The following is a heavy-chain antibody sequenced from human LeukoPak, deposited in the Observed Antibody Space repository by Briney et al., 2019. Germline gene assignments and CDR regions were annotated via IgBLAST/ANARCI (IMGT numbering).Heavy chain of an antibody. D-gene: IGHD3-10*01. J-gene: IGHJ4*02. Sequence: PGGSLRLSCAASGFTFSSYAMSWVRQAPGKGLEWVSAISGSGGSTYYADSVKGRFTISRDNSKNTLYLQMNSLRAEDTAVYYCAKDPGVDSGSGSYYSPPLIYYFDYWGQGTLVTVSS. CDR3: AKDPGVDSGSGSYYSPPLIYYFDY. CDR1: GFTFSSYA. V-gene: IGHV3-23*01. CDR2: ISGSGGST.